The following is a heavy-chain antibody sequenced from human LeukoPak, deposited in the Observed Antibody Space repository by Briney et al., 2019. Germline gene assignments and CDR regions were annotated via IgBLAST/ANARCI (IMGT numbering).Heavy chain of an antibody. Sequence: GGSLRRSCAGSGFSFSSYWMSWVRQAPGKGLEWVANIKQDGSEKYYVDSVKGRFTISRDNAKNSLYLQMNSLRAEDTAVYYCARHNPYSSGWYCFDDWGQGTLVTVSS. D-gene: IGHD6-13*01. V-gene: IGHV3-7*02. CDR3: ARHNPYSSGWYCFDD. J-gene: IGHJ4*02. CDR1: GFSFSSYW. CDR2: IKQDGSEK.